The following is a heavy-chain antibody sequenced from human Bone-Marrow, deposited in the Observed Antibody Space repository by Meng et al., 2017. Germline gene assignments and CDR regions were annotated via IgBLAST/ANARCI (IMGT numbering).Heavy chain of an antibody. J-gene: IGHJ3*02. CDR1: GFTFSSYA. V-gene: IGHV3-30*04. CDR2: ISYDGSNK. Sequence: GGSLRLSCAASGFTFSSYAMHWVRQAPGKGLEWVAVISYDGSNKYYADSVKGRFTISRDNSKNTLYLQMNSLRAEDTAVYYCARYLQQLVGYDAFDIWGQGTMVTVSS. D-gene: IGHD6-13*01. CDR3: ARYLQQLVGYDAFDI.